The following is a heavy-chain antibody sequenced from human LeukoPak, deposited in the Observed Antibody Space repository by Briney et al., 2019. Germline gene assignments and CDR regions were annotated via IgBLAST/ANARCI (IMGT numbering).Heavy chain of an antibody. CDR3: ARGPEGGYSTSWFDY. D-gene: IGHD6-13*01. J-gene: IGHJ4*02. CDR2: IKRDGSEK. CDR1: GFTFSSYW. V-gene: IGHV3-7*05. Sequence: GGSLRLSCAASGFTFSSYWTSWVRQAPGKGLEWVASIKRDGSEKYYVDSVEGRFTISRDNAKSSLYLQMNSLRAEDTAVYYCARGPEGGYSTSWFDYWGQGTLVTVSS.